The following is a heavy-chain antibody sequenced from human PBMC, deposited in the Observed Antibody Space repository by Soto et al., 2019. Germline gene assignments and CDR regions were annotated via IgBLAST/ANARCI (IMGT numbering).Heavy chain of an antibody. D-gene: IGHD4-4*01. CDR2: IYPGDSDT. J-gene: IGHJ6*03. CDR3: ARHELREDDYSNYGERYDYYYYYMDV. CDR1: GYSFTSYW. V-gene: IGHV5-51*01. Sequence: GESLKISCKGSGYSFTSYWIGWVRQMPGKGLEWMGIIYPGDSDTRYSPSFQGQVTISADKSISTAYLQWSSLKASDTAMYYCARHELREDDYSNYGERYDYYYYYMDVWGKGTTVTVSS.